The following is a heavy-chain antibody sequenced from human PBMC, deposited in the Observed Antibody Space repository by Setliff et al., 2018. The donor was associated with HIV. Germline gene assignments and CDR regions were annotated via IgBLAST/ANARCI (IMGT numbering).Heavy chain of an antibody. CDR3: AKDDMPYYGSGSYIGDY. J-gene: IGHJ4*02. CDR2: ISAYNGNI. CDR1: GYMFTNYG. Sequence: ASVKVSCKASGYMFTNYGITWVRQAPGQGLEWLGWISAYNGNINYAPKLQGRITLTTDSSTTTAYMELGSLRSGDTAVYYCAKDDMPYYGSGSYIGDYWGQGTLVTVSS. D-gene: IGHD3-10*01. V-gene: IGHV1-18*01.